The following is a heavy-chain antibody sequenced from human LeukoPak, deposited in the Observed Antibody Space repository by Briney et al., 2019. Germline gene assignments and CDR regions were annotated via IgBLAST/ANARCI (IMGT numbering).Heavy chain of an antibody. V-gene: IGHV1-8*01. Sequence: ASVKVSCKASGYTFTSYYINWVRQATGQGPEWMGWMNPNSGNTDYAQRFQGRVTMTRNTSISTAYMELRSLRSDDTAVYYCARDRGYSSSWYEYYFDYWGQGTLVTVSS. D-gene: IGHD6-13*01. CDR3: ARDRGYSSSWYEYYFDY. CDR2: MNPNSGNT. J-gene: IGHJ4*02. CDR1: GYTFTSYY.